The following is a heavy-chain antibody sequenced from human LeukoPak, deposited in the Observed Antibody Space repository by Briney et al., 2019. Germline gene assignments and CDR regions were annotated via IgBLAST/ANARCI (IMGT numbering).Heavy chain of an antibody. CDR3: VSNQQLAPYYYYGMDV. CDR1: GFTFSSYW. Sequence: GGSLRLSCAASGFTFSSYWMHWVRQAPGKGLVWVSRINSDGSSTSYADFVKGRFTISRDNAKNTLYLQMNSLRAEDTAVYYCVSNQQLAPYYYYGMDVWGQGTTVTVSS. J-gene: IGHJ6*02. V-gene: IGHV3-74*01. D-gene: IGHD6-13*01. CDR2: INSDGSST.